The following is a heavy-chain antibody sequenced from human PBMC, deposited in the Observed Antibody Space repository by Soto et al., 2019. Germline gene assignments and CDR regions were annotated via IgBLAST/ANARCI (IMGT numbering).Heavy chain of an antibody. V-gene: IGHV1-46*01. Sequence: RASVKVSCKASGYTFTSYYMHWVRQAPGQGLEWMGIINPSGGSTSYAQKFQGRVTMTRDTSTSTVYMELSSLRSEDTAVYYCARDGAVDTAMVNQDYYYYYGMDVWGQGTTVTVSS. CDR3: ARDGAVDTAMVNQDYYYYYGMDV. D-gene: IGHD5-18*01. CDR2: INPSGGST. CDR1: GYTFTSYY. J-gene: IGHJ6*02.